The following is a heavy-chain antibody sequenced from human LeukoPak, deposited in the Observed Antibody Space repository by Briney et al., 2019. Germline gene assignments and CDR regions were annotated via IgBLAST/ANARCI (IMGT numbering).Heavy chain of an antibody. J-gene: IGHJ5*02. Sequence: RXSXXXXGFTXXXYWMHWVRQAPGKGLVWVSRINSDGSSTNYADSVKGRFTISRDNAKNTLYLQMNSLRAEDTAVYYCARGLEWLLGWFDPWGQGTLVTVSS. V-gene: IGHV3-74*01. D-gene: IGHD3-3*01. CDR1: GFTXXXYW. CDR2: INSDGSST. CDR3: ARGLEWLLGWFDP.